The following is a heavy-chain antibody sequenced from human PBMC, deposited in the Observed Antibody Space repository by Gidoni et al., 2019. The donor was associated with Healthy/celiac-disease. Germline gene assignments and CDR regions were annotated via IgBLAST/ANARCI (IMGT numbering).Heavy chain of an antibody. D-gene: IGHD3-22*01. CDR3: AGSSGYYYYYYGMDV. J-gene: IGHJ6*02. Sequence: ASSWVRQAPGQGLEWMGGIIPIFGTANYAQKFQGRVTITADVSTSTAYMELSSLRSEDTAVYYCAGSSGYYYYYYGMDVWGQGTTVTVSS. CDR2: IIPIFGTA. CDR1: A. V-gene: IGHV1-69*01.